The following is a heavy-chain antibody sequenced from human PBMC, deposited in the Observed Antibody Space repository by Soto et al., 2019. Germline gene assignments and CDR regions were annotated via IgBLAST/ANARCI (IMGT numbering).Heavy chain of an antibody. CDR1: GFTFSSYG. CDR3: AKDVQPGIAVAGNAPWFDP. V-gene: IGHV3-33*06. Sequence: QVQLVESGGGVVQPGRSLRLSCAASGFTFSSYGMHWVRQAPGKGLEWVAVIWYDGSNKYYADSVKGRFTISRDNSKNTLYLQMNSLRAEDTAVYYCAKDVQPGIAVAGNAPWFDPWGQGTLVTVSS. J-gene: IGHJ5*02. CDR2: IWYDGSNK. D-gene: IGHD6-19*01.